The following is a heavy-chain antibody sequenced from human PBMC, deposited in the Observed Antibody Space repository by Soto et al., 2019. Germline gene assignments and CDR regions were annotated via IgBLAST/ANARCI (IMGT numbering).Heavy chain of an antibody. Sequence: QVQLVQSGTEVKKRGSSVKVSCKASGGTLSNNAISWVRQSPGQGLEWMGGIIPLSATTNYAQKFQGRVTITAERSTSTAYLELTRLTSEDTAVYYCARGCDDRGIVGVPAATPRYYGMHVWGQGITVTVAS. J-gene: IGHJ6*02. CDR3: ARGCDDRGIVGVPAATPRYYGMHV. CDR2: IIPLSATT. D-gene: IGHD2-2*01. CDR1: GGTLSNNA. V-gene: IGHV1-69*06.